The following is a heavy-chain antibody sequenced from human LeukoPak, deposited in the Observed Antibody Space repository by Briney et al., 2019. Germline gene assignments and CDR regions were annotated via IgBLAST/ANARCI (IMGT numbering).Heavy chain of an antibody. D-gene: IGHD3-16*01. CDR1: GASISSCGYY. CDR2: IFYSGST. Sequence: SETLSVTCTVSGASISSCGYYWSWIRQHPGKGLEWNGYIFYSGSTYYNPSLKSRVTISVDTSKTQFSLKLSSVTAADTAVDYYAGATYCYAYSGLPAPGLSDYWGQGTLVTVSS. V-gene: IGHV4-31*03. J-gene: IGHJ4*02. CDR3: AGATYCYAYSGLPAPGLSDY.